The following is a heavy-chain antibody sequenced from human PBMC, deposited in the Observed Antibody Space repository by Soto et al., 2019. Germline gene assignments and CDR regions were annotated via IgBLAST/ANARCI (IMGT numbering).Heavy chain of an antibody. D-gene: IGHD6-19*01. CDR1: GFTFSSYG. J-gene: IGHJ4*02. CDR2: IWYDGSNK. CDR3: ARDPSSGWPFDY. V-gene: IGHV3-33*01. Sequence: GGSLRLSCASSGFTFSSYGMHWVRQAPGKGLEWVAVIWYDGSNKYYADSVKGRFTISRDNSKNTLYLQMNSLRAEDTAVYYCARDPSSGWPFDYWGQGTLVTVSS.